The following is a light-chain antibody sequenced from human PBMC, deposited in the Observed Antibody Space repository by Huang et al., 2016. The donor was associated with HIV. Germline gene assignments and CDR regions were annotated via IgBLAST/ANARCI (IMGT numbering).Light chain of an antibody. Sequence: EIVLTQSPATLSLSPGERATLSCRASQSVSSYLAWYQQKPGQAPRRLIDDASNRATGIPDRFSGSGSGTDFTLTISSLEPEDFAVYYCQQRSNLLTFGGGTKVEIK. V-gene: IGKV3-11*01. CDR1: QSVSSY. J-gene: IGKJ4*01. CDR3: QQRSNLLT. CDR2: DAS.